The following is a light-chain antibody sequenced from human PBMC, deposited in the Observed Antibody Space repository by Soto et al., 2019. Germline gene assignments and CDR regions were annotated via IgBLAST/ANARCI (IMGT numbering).Light chain of an antibody. J-gene: IGKJ5*01. CDR2: GAS. Sequence: EIVMTQSPATLSVSPGERASLSCRASQSVSSEKLAWYQQKPGQAPRLLIFGASGRATGIPERFSGSGSGTDFSLTISRLEPEDFAVYYCQQYGSSPLITFGQGTRLEIK. CDR3: QQYGSSPLIT. CDR1: QSVSSEK. V-gene: IGKV3-20*01.